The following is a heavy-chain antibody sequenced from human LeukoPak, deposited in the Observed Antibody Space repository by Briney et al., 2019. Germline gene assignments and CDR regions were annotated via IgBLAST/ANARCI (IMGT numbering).Heavy chain of an antibody. D-gene: IGHD3-10*01. Sequence: SETLSLTCAVYGGSFSGYYWSWIRQPPGKGLEWIGEINYSGSTNYNPSLKSRVTISVDTSKNQFSLKLSSVTAADTAVYYCARDGVRRMFYYGSGSYRVAFDIWGQGTMVTVSS. CDR2: INYSGST. J-gene: IGHJ3*02. V-gene: IGHV4-34*01. CDR3: ARDGVRRMFYYGSGSYRVAFDI. CDR1: GGSFSGYY.